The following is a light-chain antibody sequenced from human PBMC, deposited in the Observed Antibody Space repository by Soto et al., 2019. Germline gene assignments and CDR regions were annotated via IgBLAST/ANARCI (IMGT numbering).Light chain of an antibody. CDR2: AAS. CDR3: QQSYSTPLT. CDR1: QTISSY. V-gene: IGKV1-39*01. Sequence: DVQMTPSPSSLSASVGDRVTITCRASQTISSYLNWYQQTPGKAPKLLIHAASSLQSGVPSRFSGSRSGTDFTLTISSLQPADFATYYCQQSYSTPLTFGGGTKVEI. J-gene: IGKJ4*01.